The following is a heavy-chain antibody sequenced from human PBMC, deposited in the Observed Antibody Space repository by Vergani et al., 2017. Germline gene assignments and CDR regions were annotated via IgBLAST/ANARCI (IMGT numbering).Heavy chain of an antibody. J-gene: IGHJ6*02. CDR1: GFTFSSYW. V-gene: IGHV3-7*01. CDR3: ARDQRYDILTGFSPYYYYGMDV. D-gene: IGHD3-9*01. Sequence: EVQLVESGGGLVQPGGSLRLSCAASGFTFSSYWMSWVRQAPGKGLEWVANIKQDGSEKYYVDSVKGRFTISRDNAKNSLYLQMNSLRAEDTAVYYCARDQRYDILTGFSPYYYYGMDVWGQ. CDR2: IKQDGSEK.